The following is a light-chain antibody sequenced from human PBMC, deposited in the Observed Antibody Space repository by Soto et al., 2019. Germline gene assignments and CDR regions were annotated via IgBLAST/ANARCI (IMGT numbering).Light chain of an antibody. V-gene: IGKV3-20*01. J-gene: IGKJ3*01. CDR1: QSVSSRY. CDR2: GVS. CDR3: QQYGSSPLFT. Sequence: EIVLTQSPGTLSLSPGERATLSCRASQSVSSRYLAWYQQKPGQAPRLLIYGVSSRATGIPDRFSGSGSGTDLTLTISRLEPEDFAVYYCQQYGSSPLFTFGPGTKVDIK.